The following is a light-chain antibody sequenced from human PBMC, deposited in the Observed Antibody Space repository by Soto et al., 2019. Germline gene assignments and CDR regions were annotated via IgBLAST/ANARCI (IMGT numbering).Light chain of an antibody. V-gene: IGLV2-11*01. CDR1: GSDIGAYGY. Sequence: QSVLTQPRSMSGSPGQSVTISCSGTGSDIGAYGYVSWYQQHPGKVPKLMIYDVGKRPSGVPDRFSGSKSGTTASLTISGLQAEDEADYYCCAYAGSYSLLFGGGTKLTVL. J-gene: IGLJ2*01. CDR3: CAYAGSYSLL. CDR2: DVG.